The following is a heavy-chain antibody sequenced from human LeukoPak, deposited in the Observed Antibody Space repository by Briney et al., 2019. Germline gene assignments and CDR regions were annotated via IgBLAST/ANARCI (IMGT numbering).Heavy chain of an antibody. J-gene: IGHJ4*02. Sequence: MAGGSLRLSCAASGFTFSSYSMNWVRQAPGKGLEWVSSITSSSSYIYYADSVKGRFTISRHNAKNSLYLQLNSRRAEDTAVYYCARGRYDFWNMEPDYFDYWGQGTLVTVSS. CDR1: GFTFSSYS. CDR2: ITSSSSYI. D-gene: IGHD3-3*01. CDR3: ARGRYDFWNMEPDYFDY. V-gene: IGHV3-21*01.